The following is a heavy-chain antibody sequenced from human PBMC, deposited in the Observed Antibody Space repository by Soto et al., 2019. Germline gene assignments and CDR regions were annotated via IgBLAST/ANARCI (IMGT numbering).Heavy chain of an antibody. D-gene: IGHD3-22*01. CDR2: IYYSGST. CDR1: GGSISSYY. J-gene: IGHJ5*02. Sequence: SETLSLTCTVSGGSISSYYWSWIRQPPGKGLEWIGYIYYSGSTNYSPSLKSRVTISVDTSKNQFSLKLSSVTAADTAVFYCARGSGDYYDSSGYYLFRWFDPWGQGTLVTVS. CDR3: ARGSGDYYDSSGYYLFRWFDP. V-gene: IGHV4-59*01.